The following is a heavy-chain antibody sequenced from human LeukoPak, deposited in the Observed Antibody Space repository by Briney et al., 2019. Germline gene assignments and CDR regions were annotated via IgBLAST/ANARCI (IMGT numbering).Heavy chain of an antibody. V-gene: IGHV3-7*01. CDR1: GFTFSNYW. CDR3: ARDYLLLPYYYYMDV. D-gene: IGHD3-22*01. CDR2: IKEDGGDK. Sequence: GGSLRLSCAASGFTFSNYWKTWVRQAPGKGLEGVANIKEDGGDKYYVDSVKGRFTISRDNAKNSLYLQMNSLRAEDTAVYYCARDYLLLPYYYYMDVWGKGTTVTVSS. J-gene: IGHJ6*03.